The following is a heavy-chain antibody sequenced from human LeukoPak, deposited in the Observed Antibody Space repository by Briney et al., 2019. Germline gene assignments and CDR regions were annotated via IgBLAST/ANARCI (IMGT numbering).Heavy chain of an antibody. V-gene: IGHV3-74*01. J-gene: IGHJ4*02. CDR3: ASSFTIKDS. CDR1: GFTFSSYW. CDR2: INPDGSST. D-gene: IGHD3-3*01. Sequence: PGGSLRLSCAASGFTFSSYWMHWVRQAPGKGLVWVSHINPDGSSTNYADSVKGRFTISRDNAKKTLYPQMNSLRADNTAVYYCASSFTIKDSGGQGTLVTVSS.